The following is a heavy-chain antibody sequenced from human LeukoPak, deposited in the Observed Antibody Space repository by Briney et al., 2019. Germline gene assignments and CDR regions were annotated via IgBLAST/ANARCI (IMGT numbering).Heavy chain of an antibody. V-gene: IGHV4-59*01. D-gene: IGHD7-27*01. CDR3: ASSPCRNWGRDY. CDR1: GGSISSYY. J-gene: IGHJ4*02. Sequence: SETLSLTCAVSGGSISSYYWSWIRQPPGQGLEWIGYIYYSGSTIYNPSLKSRVTISVDTSKNQFSLKLSSVTAADTAVYYCASSPCRNWGRDYWGQGTLVTVSS. CDR2: IYYSGST.